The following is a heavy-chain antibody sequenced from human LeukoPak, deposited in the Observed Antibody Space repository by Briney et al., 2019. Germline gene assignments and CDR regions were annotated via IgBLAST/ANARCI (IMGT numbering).Heavy chain of an antibody. Sequence: ASVKVSCKASGYTFTGYYMHWVRQAPGQGLEWMGWINPNSGGTNYAQKFQGRVTMTRDTSISTAYMELSRLRSDDTAVYYCAGEEGDGEYGENWFDPWGQGTLVTVSS. CDR2: INPNSGGT. J-gene: IGHJ5*02. CDR1: GYTFTGYY. CDR3: AGEEGDGEYGENWFDP. V-gene: IGHV1-2*02. D-gene: IGHD4-17*01.